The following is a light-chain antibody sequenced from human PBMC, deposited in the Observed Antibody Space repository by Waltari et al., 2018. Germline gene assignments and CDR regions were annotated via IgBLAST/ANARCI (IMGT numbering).Light chain of an antibody. V-gene: IGLV1-47*01. CDR3: AAWDDSLSVSYV. CDR2: GSN. Sequence: QSVLTQPPSASGTPGQGVTIPCSGTNSNIGRNSVFCYQQLPGSAPKLRIYGSNQRPSGLPDRLCASKSGTSASLAISGLRSEDAADYYCAAWDDSLSVSYVFGSGTKVTV. J-gene: IGLJ1*01. CDR1: NSNIGRNS.